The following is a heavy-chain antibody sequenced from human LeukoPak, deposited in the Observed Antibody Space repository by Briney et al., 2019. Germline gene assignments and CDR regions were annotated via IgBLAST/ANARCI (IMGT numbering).Heavy chain of an antibody. J-gene: IGHJ4*02. CDR2: INPSGGST. V-gene: IGHV1-46*01. Sequence: GASVKVSCKASGYTFTSYYMHWVRQAPGQGLEWMGIINPSGGSTSYAQKFQGRVTMTRDTSTSTVYMELSSLRSDDTAVYYCAIDSSGYRFDYWGQGTLVTVPS. CDR3: AIDSSGYRFDY. CDR1: GYTFTSYY. D-gene: IGHD3-22*01.